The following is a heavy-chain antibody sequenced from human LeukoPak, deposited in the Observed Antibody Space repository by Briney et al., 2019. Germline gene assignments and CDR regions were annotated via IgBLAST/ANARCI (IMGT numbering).Heavy chain of an antibody. CDR1: GDRLTNNW. Sequence: GESLKISCKISGDRLTNNWIGWVRPVPGKGLEWLGLIYPGNSDTRYSPFFQGQVTFSVDTSISTAYLHWGGLKASDTAMYYCARFALTSSLDYWGQGTLVTVFS. D-gene: IGHD6-13*01. CDR3: ARFALTSSLDY. CDR2: IYPGNSDT. J-gene: IGHJ4*02. V-gene: IGHV5-51*01.